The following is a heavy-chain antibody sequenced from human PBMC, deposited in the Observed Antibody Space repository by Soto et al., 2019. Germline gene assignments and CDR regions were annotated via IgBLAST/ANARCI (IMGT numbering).Heavy chain of an antibody. Sequence: RRLSCAASGFTFSGYTMNWVRQAPGKGLEWVAVIGNSGDGTHYADSVKGRFTISRDNSKNTLYLQMGSLRAEDTAVYYCVKDVWDYWGQGVLVTVSS. CDR1: GFTFSGYT. D-gene: IGHD2-21*01. V-gene: IGHV3-23*01. CDR3: VKDVWDY. CDR2: IGNSGDGT. J-gene: IGHJ4*02.